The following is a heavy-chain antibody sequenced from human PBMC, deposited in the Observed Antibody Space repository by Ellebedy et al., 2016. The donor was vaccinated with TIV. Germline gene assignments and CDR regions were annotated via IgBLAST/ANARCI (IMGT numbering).Heavy chain of an antibody. CDR3: ARFSNVGGLSY. J-gene: IGHJ4*02. CDR2: IYHGGGT. D-gene: IGHD3-10*01. Sequence: SETLSLTYAVSGASISSGGYSWSWIRQPPGKGLEWTGYIYHGGGTYYNPSLRSRVTISVDTSKNQFSLKLSSVTAADTAVYYCARFSNVGGLSYWGQGTLVTVSS. CDR1: GASISSGGYS. V-gene: IGHV4-30-2*01.